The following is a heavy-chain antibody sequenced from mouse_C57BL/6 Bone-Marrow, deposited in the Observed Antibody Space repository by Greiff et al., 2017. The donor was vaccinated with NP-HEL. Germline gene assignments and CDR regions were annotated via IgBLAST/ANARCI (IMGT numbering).Heavy chain of an antibody. Sequence: QVQLQQSGAELVRPGASVTLSCKASGYTFTDYDMHWVKQTPVHGLEWIGAIAPETGGTAYNQKFKGKAILTAYKSSSPAYMALRSLTSDDSAVYYGTREEYLYYVDYWGQGTTLTVSS. CDR1: GYTFTDYD. J-gene: IGHJ2*01. V-gene: IGHV1-15*01. CDR2: IAPETGGT. D-gene: IGHD5-1*01. CDR3: TREEYLYYVDY.